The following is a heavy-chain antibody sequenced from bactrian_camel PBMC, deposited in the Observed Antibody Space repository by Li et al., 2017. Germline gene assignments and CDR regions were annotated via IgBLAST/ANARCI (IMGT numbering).Heavy chain of an antibody. V-gene: IGHV3S1*01. J-gene: IGHJ6*01. CDR3: AAGLPWFARCSTPQGRRDFAY. Sequence: QVQLVESGGGSVQPGGSLGLSCAGSGLTVSTYCMAWFRQTSAKEREVVALIYEGDGSVYYADAVKGRFTISRDDAKGTLYLQMNSLKPEDTAMYYCAAGLPWFARCSTPQGRRDFAYWGQGTQVTVS. CDR1: GLTVSTYC. CDR2: IYEGDGSV. D-gene: IGHD3*01.